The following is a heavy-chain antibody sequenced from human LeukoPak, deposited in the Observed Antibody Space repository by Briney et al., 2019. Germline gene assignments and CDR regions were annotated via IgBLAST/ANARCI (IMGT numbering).Heavy chain of an antibody. D-gene: IGHD6-25*01. J-gene: IGHJ4*02. Sequence: ASVKFSCTASGYTLTGYYLHGVRQAPGQGLEWMGWINPNSGGTNYAQKSQGRVTMTRDTSISTAYMDLSRLRSDDTAVSYCARRGLRGFYLDLWGQGPLVTVPS. V-gene: IGHV1-2*02. CDR3: ARRGLRGFYLDL. CDR2: INPNSGGT. CDR1: GYTLTGYY.